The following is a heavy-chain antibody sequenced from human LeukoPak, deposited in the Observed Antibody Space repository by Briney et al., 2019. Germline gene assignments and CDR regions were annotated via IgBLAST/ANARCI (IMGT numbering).Heavy chain of an antibody. J-gene: IGHJ4*02. CDR1: GFTFSSNW. V-gene: IGHV3-7*01. CDR3: ARDRDCGDGGCYPHFDY. Sequence: LPGGSLRLSCAASGFTFSSNWMSWVRQAPGKGLEWVANIRQDGSDKYYMDSVKGRFTISRDNAKNSLSLQMNSLRVEDTAVYYCARDRDCGDGGCYPHFDYWGQGVRVTVSS. D-gene: IGHD2-15*01. CDR2: IRQDGSDK.